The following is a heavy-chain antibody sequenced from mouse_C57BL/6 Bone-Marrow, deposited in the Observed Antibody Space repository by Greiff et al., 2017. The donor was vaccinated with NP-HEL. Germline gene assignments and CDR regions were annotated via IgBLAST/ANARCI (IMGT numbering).Heavy chain of an antibody. J-gene: IGHJ2*01. Sequence: VQLKQSGAELVRPGASVKLSCTASGFNIKDDYMHWVKQRPEQGLEWIGWLDPENGDTEYASKFQGKATITADTSSNTAYLQLSSLTSEDTAVYYCTTELTTDYWGQGTTLTVSS. CDR2: LDPENGDT. D-gene: IGHD2-1*01. CDR1: GFNIKDDY. CDR3: TTELTTDY. V-gene: IGHV14-4*01.